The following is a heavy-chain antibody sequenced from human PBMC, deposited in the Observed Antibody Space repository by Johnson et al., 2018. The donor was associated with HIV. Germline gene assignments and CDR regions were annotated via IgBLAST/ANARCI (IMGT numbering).Heavy chain of an antibody. CDR1: GFTFSNYD. V-gene: IGHV3-30*18. CDR2: ISYDGTNK. CDR3: ANYAGLGAFDI. D-gene: IGHD4-17*01. J-gene: IGHJ3*02. Sequence: VQLVESGGGVVQPGRSLRLSCAASGFTFSNYDIHWVRQAPGKGLEWVAFISYDGTNKYYADSVKGRFTISRDNAKNSLYLQMNSRRAEDTAVYYCANYAGLGAFDIWGQGTMVTVSS.